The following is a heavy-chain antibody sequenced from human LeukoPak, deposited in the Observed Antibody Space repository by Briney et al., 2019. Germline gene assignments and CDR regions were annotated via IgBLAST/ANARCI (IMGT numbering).Heavy chain of an antibody. CDR1: GVSFSGYY. Sequence: SETLSLTCAVYGVSFSGYYWSWIRQPPGKGLEWIGEINHSGSTNYNPSLKSRVTISVGTSKNQFSLKLSSVTAADTAVYYCARTRVRLRSSSFDYWGQGTLVTVSS. V-gene: IGHV4-34*01. CDR3: ARTRVRLRSSSFDY. CDR2: INHSGST. D-gene: IGHD4-17*01. J-gene: IGHJ4*02.